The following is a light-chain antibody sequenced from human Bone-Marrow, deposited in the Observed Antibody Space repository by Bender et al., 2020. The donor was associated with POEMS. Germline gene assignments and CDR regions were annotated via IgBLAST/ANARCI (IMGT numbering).Light chain of an antibody. CDR3: QSYDNSLGGWV. CDR2: GYN. J-gene: IGLJ3*02. CDR1: SSNTGSGYD. Sequence: QSVLTQPPSVSGAPGQRVTISCTGSSSNTGSGYDINWYQHLPGTAPKLLIYGYNNRPSGVPDRFPGSKSGTPASLAITGLQAEDEGDYYCQSYDNSLGGWVFGGGTKLTVL. V-gene: IGLV1-40*01.